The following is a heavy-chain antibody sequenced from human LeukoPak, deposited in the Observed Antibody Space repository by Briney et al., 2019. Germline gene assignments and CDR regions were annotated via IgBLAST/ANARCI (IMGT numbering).Heavy chain of an antibody. CDR1: GFSFGSDW. CDR2: ITSDGSST. CDR3: ARVSPEIVVVTGTGAPDY. Sequence: GGSLRLSCVGSGFSFGSDWMHWVRQAPGKGLVWVSRITSDGSSTTYADSVKGRFTVSRDNSKNTVYLQMNSLRAEDTAVYYCARVSPEIVVVTGTGAPDYWGQGTLVTVSS. J-gene: IGHJ4*02. V-gene: IGHV3-74*03. D-gene: IGHD2-21*02.